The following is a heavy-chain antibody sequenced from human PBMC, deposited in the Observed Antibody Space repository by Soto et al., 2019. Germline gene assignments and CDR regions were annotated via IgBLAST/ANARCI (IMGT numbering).Heavy chain of an antibody. D-gene: IGHD2-8*02. CDR2: IWFDGKNK. V-gene: IGHV3-33*01. Sequence: QVQLLESGGGVVQPGKSLRLSCAASGFTLSSHGMHWVRQAPGKGLEWVAVIWFDGKNKYYADSVKGRFSISRDISNNTLYLQMNTLRAEDTAVYYXXXXXXXCTSVTCFEYFDSWGQGTLVTVSS. CDR1: GFTLSSHG. CDR3: XXXXXXCTSVTCFEYFDS. J-gene: IGHJ4*02.